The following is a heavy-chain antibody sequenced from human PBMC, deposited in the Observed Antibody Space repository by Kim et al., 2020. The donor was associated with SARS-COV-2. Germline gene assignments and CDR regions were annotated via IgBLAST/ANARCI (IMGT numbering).Heavy chain of an antibody. CDR3: ARILWFGELSKATDYFDY. CDR2: IYPGDSDT. J-gene: IGHJ4*02. Sequence: GESLKISCKGSGYSFTSYWIGWVRQMPGKGLEWMGIIYPGDSDTRYSPSFQGQVTISADKSISTAYLQWSSLKASDTAMYYCARILWFGELSKATDYFDYWGQGTLVTVSS. V-gene: IGHV5-51*01. CDR1: GYSFTSYW. D-gene: IGHD3-10*01.